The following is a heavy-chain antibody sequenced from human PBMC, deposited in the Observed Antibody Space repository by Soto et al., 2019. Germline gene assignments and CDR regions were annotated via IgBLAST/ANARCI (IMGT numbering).Heavy chain of an antibody. CDR1: GDSNSSHHY. D-gene: IGHD6-19*01. CDR2: ISYRGIT. J-gene: IGHJ4*02. CDR3: TRSSGYYAIDY. V-gene: IGHV4-4*02. Sequence: QVQLQESGPGLLKPSGTLSLTCAVSGDSNSSHHYWSWVRQPPGKGLEWIGEISYRGITSYNPSLKGRVTISLDGSKNQFSLKLTSVTAADTAVFYCTRSSGYYAIDYWGQGTLVTVSS.